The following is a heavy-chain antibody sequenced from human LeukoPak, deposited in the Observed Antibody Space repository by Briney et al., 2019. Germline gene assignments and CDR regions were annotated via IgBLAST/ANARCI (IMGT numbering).Heavy chain of an antibody. CDR3: ARDPLGRKGLVQSAGRAPYYYYYMDV. CDR2: INPNSGGT. J-gene: IGHJ6*03. D-gene: IGHD6-13*01. Sequence: ASVKVSCKASGYTFTGYYMHWVRQAPGQGLEWTGWINPNSGGTNYAQKFQGRVTMTRDTSISTAYMELSRLRSDDTAVYYCARDPLGRKGLVQSAGRAPYYYYYMDVWGKGTTVTVSS. CDR1: GYTFTGYY. V-gene: IGHV1-2*02.